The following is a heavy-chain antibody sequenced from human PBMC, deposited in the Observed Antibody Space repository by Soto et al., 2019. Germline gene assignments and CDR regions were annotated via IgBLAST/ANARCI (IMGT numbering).Heavy chain of an antibody. V-gene: IGHV3-23*01. CDR1: GFTFSRYA. Sequence: EVQLLESGGVLVQPGGSLRLSCAASGFTFSRYAMSWVRQAPGKGLEWVSAISGSGGNTYYADSVNGRFTISRDNSKNTLYLQMDSLRAADTAVYYCAKKGVVGGDSSSWNSCIDYWGQGTLVTVSS. D-gene: IGHD6-13*01. CDR3: AKKGVVGGDSSSWNSCIDY. J-gene: IGHJ4*02. CDR2: ISGSGGNT.